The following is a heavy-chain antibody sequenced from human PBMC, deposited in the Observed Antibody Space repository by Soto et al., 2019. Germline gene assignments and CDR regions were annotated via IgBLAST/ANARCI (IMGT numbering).Heavy chain of an antibody. CDR1: GGSISSGDYY. CDR3: ARVPRTYGHHFDY. J-gene: IGHJ4*02. V-gene: IGHV4-30-4*01. D-gene: IGHD3-10*01. CDR2: IYYSGST. Sequence: QVQLQESGPGLVKPSQTLSLTCTVSGGSISSGDYYWSWIRQPPGKGLEWIGYIYYSGSTYHYPSLKSRFTISVDTSKIHSSLKLSSVTAADTAVYYCARVPRTYGHHFDYWGQGTLVTVSS.